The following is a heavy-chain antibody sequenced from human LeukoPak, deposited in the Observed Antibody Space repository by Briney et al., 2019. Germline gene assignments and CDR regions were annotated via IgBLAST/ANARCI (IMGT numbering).Heavy chain of an antibody. CDR1: GFTFSSYW. J-gene: IGHJ4*02. D-gene: IGHD1-26*01. CDR3: TRDPSGTYYGRCDY. V-gene: IGHV3-74*01. Sequence: GGSLRLSCAASGFTFSSYWMHWVRQAPGKGLLWVSRINTDGSSTNFADSVRGRFTISRDNAKNTLYLQMNSLRAEDTAVYYCTRDPSGTYYGRCDYWGQGTLVTVSS. CDR2: INTDGSST.